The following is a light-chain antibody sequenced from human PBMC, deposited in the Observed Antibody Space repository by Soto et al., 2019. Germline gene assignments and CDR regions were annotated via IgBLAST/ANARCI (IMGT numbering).Light chain of an antibody. CDR2: EVS. CDR1: SSDVGGYNY. J-gene: IGLJ1*01. Sequence: QSALTQPPSASGSPGQSVTISCTGTSSDVGGYNYVSWYRQHPGKAPKLMIYEVSKRPSGVPARFSGSKSGNTASLTISGLQAADEADYYCSLYTSENTDVFGTGTKLTVL. V-gene: IGLV2-8*01. CDR3: SLYTSENTDV.